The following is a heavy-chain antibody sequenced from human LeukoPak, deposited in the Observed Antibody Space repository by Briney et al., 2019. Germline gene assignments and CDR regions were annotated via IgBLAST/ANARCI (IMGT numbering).Heavy chain of an antibody. CDR3: AKVGTYDIVTDYSPHLDY. CDR2: ISGSGGST. D-gene: IGHD3-9*01. CDR1: GFTFSSYA. Sequence: GGSLRLSCAASGFTFSSYAMSWVRQAPGKGLEWVSAISGSGGSTYYADSVKGRFTISRDNSKNTLYLQMNSLRAEDTAVYYCAKVGTYDIVTDYSPHLDYWGQGTLVTVSS. J-gene: IGHJ4*02. V-gene: IGHV3-23*01.